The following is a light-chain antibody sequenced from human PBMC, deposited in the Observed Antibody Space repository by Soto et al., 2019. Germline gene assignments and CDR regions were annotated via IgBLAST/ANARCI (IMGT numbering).Light chain of an antibody. CDR3: ATCDSAQSAGV. J-gene: IGLJ3*02. CDR2: DNN. Sequence: QSVLTQPPSMSAAPGQMVAISCSGTSSNIGDNSVSWYQHFPGTAPKVLIYDNNRRPSGIPDRFSGSKAGTSATLTIIGLQTGDEADYYFATCDSAQSAGVFGGVTKLTVL. V-gene: IGLV1-51*01. CDR1: SSNIGDNS.